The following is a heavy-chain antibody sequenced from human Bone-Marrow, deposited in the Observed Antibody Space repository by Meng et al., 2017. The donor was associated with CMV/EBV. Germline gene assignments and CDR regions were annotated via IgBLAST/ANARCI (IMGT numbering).Heavy chain of an antibody. D-gene: IGHD1-26*01. V-gene: IGHV4-61*01. J-gene: IGHJ5*02. CDR2: IYYSGST. CDR1: GGSVSSGSYY. Sequence: SETLSLTCTVSGGSVSSGSYYWSWIRQPPGKGLEWIGYIYYSGSTNYNPSLKSRVTISVDTSKNQFSLKLSSVTAADTAVYYCAGSTAKWELLNWFDPWGQGTLVTVSS. CDR3: AGSTAKWELLNWFDP.